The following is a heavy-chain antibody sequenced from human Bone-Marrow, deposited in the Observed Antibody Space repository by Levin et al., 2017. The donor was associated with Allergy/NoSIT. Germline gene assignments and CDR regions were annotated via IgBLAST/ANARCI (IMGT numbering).Heavy chain of an antibody. CDR1: GDSVSSNTAA. CDR3: TRGSSRWFDT. J-gene: IGHJ5*02. CDR2: TYFRSEWSD. Sequence: KSSETLSLTCAISGDSVSSNTAAWNWIRQSPSRGLEWLGRTYFRSEWSDDYAVSVKSRITINPDIYKNQFSLQLNSVTPEDTAVYYCTRGSSRWFDTWGQGTLVTVSS. D-gene: IGHD3-10*01. V-gene: IGHV6-1*01.